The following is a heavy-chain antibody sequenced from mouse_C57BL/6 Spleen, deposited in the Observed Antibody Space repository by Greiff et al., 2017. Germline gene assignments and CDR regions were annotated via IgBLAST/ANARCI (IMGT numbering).Heavy chain of an antibody. V-gene: IGHV1-82*01. J-gene: IGHJ4*01. Sequence: VQLQQSGPELVKPGASVKISCKASGYAFSSSWMNWVKQRPGKGLEWIGRIYPGDGDTNYNGKFKGKATLTADKSSSTAYMQLSSLAAEDSAVYCCARGGNYGSIDYAMDYWGQGTSVTVSS. CDR3: ARGGNYGSIDYAMDY. CDR2: IYPGDGDT. CDR1: GYAFSSSW. D-gene: IGHD1-1*01.